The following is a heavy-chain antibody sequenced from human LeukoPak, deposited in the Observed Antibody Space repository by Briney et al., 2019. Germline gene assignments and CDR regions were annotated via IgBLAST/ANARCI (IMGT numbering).Heavy chain of an antibody. CDR1: GGSMSSYY. CDR2: IFSSGST. V-gene: IGHV4-4*07. CDR3: ARGGYGNGWYLDY. Sequence: PSETLSLTCTVSGGSMSSYYWSWIRQSAGKGLEWIGRIFSSGSTNYNPSLKSRATMSVDMSKNQFSLTLSSVTAAGTALYYCARGGYGNGWYLDYWGQGTLVTVSS. D-gene: IGHD6-19*01. J-gene: IGHJ4*02.